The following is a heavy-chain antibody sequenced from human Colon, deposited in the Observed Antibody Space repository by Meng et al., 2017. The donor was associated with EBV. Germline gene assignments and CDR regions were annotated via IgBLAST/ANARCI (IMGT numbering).Heavy chain of an antibody. V-gene: IGHV4-30-4*01. D-gene: IGHD3-22*01. J-gene: IGHJ4*02. CDR1: GDSISSTDYY. Sequence: QVQLQGPGPGLVKPSQTLSLTCTVSGDSISSTDYYWSWVRQPPGKGLEWTGYIYYSGSRYYNPSLKSRVTISVDTSKNQFSLKLSSVTAADTAVYYCARVTGKIYYDGSGYPEAFDYWGQGTLVTVFS. CDR2: IYYSGSR. CDR3: ARVTGKIYYDGSGYPEAFDY.